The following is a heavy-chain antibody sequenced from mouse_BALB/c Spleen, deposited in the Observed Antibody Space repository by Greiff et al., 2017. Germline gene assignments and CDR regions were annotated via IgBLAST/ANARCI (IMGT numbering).Heavy chain of an antibody. CDR1: GFTFSSYT. Sequence: EVQGVESGGGLVQPGGSLKLSCAASGFTFSSYTMSWVRQTPEKRLEWVAYISNGGGSTYYPDTVKGRFTISRDNAKNTLYLQMSSLKSEDTAMYYCARRRVTTVVDWYFDVWGAGTTVTVSS. D-gene: IGHD1-1*01. V-gene: IGHV5-12-2*01. CDR3: ARRRVTTVVDWYFDV. J-gene: IGHJ1*01. CDR2: ISNGGGST.